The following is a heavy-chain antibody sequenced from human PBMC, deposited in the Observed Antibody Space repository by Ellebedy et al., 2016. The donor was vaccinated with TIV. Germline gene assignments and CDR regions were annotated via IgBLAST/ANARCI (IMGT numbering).Heavy chain of an antibody. CDR1: GYSISSGYY. CDR3: ARVNLSADRVGPWFDP. D-gene: IGHD1-26*01. J-gene: IGHJ5*02. CDR2: IYHSGRS. V-gene: IGHV4-38-2*01. Sequence: SETLSLTCGVSGYSISSGYYWGWIRQPPGKGLESIGSIYHSGRSYYNPSLETRVTISLDSSKNQFSLKLTSVTAADTAVYYCARVNLSADRVGPWFDPWGQGTLVTVSS.